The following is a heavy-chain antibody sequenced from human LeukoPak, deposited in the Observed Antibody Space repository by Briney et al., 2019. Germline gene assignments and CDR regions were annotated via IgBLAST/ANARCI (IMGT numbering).Heavy chain of an antibody. J-gene: IGHJ4*02. V-gene: IGHV3-53*01. D-gene: IGHD3-22*01. CDR2: IYSGGST. CDR1: GFTVSSNY. CDR3: AGYDSSGYYYN. Sequence: GGSLRLSCAASGFTVSSNYMSWVCQAPGKGLEWVSVIYSGGSTYYADSVKGRFTISRDNSKNTLYLQMNSLRAEDTAVYYCAGYDSSGYYYNWGQGTLVTVSS.